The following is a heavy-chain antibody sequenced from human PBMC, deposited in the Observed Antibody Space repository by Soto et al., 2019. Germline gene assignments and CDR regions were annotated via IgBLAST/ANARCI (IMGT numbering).Heavy chain of an antibody. CDR1: GFTFSSYA. CDR3: AREIVVVITTGPNTDY. CDR2: ISGSGGST. J-gene: IGHJ4*02. D-gene: IGHD3-22*01. Sequence: PGGSLRLSCAASGFTFSSYAMSWVRQAPGKGLEWVSAISGSGGSTYYADSVKGRFTISRDNSKNTLYLQMNSLRAEDTAVYYCAREIVVVITTGPNTDYWGQGTLVTVSS. V-gene: IGHV3-23*01.